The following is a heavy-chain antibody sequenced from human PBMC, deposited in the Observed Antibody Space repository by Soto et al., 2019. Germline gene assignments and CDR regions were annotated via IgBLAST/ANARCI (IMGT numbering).Heavy chain of an antibody. D-gene: IGHD3-16*01. J-gene: IGHJ6*02. CDR2: ISGSGGST. CDR1: GFTFSSYA. CDR3: AKGSVWGSYFPPVGYGGNSALSYYYGMDV. V-gene: IGHV3-23*01. Sequence: GGSLRLSCAASGFTFSSYAMSWVRQAPGKGLEWVSAISGSGGSTYYADSVKGRFTISRDNSKNTLYLQMNSLRAEDTAVYYCAKGSVWGSYFPPVGYGGNSALSYYYGMDVWGQGTTVTVSS.